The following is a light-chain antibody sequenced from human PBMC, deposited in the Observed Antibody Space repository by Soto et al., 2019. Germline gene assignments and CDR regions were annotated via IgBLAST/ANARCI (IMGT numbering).Light chain of an antibody. J-gene: IGKJ5*01. CDR3: QQYGTLIT. Sequence: EIVLTQSPGTLSLSPGKRATLSCRASQSVASSYLAWYQQKPGQSPRLLIYGASTRATGIPDRFSGFGSGTDFTLTINRLEPEDFAVYYCQQYGTLITFGQGTRLEIK. CDR2: GAS. CDR1: QSVASSY. V-gene: IGKV3-20*01.